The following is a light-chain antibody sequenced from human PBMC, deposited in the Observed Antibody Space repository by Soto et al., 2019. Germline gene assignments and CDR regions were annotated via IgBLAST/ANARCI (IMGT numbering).Light chain of an antibody. CDR3: QQHKTYYRT. CDR2: KTS. CDR1: QSISPW. J-gene: IGKJ1*01. V-gene: IGKV1-5*03. Sequence: IQMTQSPSTLSASVGDRVTITCRASQSISPWLAWYQQKPGKAPKVLMYKTSTLQSGVPSRFSGSGSGTEFNLSISSLQPDNFPIYYYQQHKTYYRTFGQGDKVEI.